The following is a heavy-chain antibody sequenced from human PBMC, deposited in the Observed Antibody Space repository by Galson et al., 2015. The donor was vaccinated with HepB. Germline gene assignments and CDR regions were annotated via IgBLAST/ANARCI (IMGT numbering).Heavy chain of an antibody. V-gene: IGHV1-18*01. CDR2: LSPYNGHT. D-gene: IGHD3-10*01. J-gene: IGHJ4*02. Sequence: SVKVSCKASGYTFTSYTFSWVRQAPGQGLEWMGWLSPYNGHTNYALNLQGRVNMTTDTSTNTAFMELRSLRSDDTAVYYCATGGFHSTFDYWGQGTLVTVSS. CDR1: GYTFTSYT. CDR3: ATGGFHSTFDY.